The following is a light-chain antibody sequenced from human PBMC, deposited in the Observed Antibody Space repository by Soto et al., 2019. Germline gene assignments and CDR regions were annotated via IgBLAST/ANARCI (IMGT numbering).Light chain of an antibody. CDR3: CSYTGSSTS. Sequence: QSVLTQPASVSGSPGQWITMSCAGASSDVGSYNLVSWYQQYPGKAPKLIIYEGNKRPSGVSNRFSGSGSGNTASLTISGLQAEDAADYYCCSYTGSSTSFGGGTKVTVL. CDR1: SSDVGSYNL. CDR2: EGN. J-gene: IGLJ3*02. V-gene: IGLV2-23*01.